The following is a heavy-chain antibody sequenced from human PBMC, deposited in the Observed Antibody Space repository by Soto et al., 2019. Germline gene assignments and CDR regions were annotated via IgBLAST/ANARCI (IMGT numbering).Heavy chain of an antibody. CDR3: ARERGSNAFETFDI. CDR2: INAGNGNT. V-gene: IGHV1-3*01. D-gene: IGHD2-15*01. CDR1: GYTFTVYE. Sequence: GASVKVSCKASGYTFTVYEIHWVRQAPGQRLEWMGWINAGNGNTRYSQKFQGRVTINRDTSASTAYMELSSLISDDTAVYYCARERGSNAFETFDIWGQGSMVTVSS. J-gene: IGHJ3*02.